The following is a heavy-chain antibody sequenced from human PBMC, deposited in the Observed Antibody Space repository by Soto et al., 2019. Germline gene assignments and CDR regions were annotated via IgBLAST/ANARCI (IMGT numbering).Heavy chain of an antibody. CDR3: ARGVGADIFDY. CDR1: GGSISSDDDY. V-gene: IGHV4-30-4*01. D-gene: IGHD1-26*01. CDR2: INYSGST. Sequence: PSETLSLTCTVSGGSISSDDDYWSWIRQPPGKGLEWTGYINYSGSTYYNPSLQSRVIISVDASKNQFSLKLSSVTAADTAVYYCARGVGADIFDYWGQGILVTVSS. J-gene: IGHJ4*02.